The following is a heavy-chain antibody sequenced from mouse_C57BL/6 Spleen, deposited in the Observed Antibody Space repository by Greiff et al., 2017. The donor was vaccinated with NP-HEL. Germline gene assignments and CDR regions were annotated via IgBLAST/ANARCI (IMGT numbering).Heavy chain of an antibody. CDR3: ARLGLRAWFAY. CDR2: INPNNGGT. V-gene: IGHV1-18*01. CDR1: GYTFTDYN. J-gene: IGHJ3*01. D-gene: IGHD2-4*01. Sequence: VQLKESGPELVKPGASVKIPCKASGYTFTDYNMDWVKQSHGKSLEWIGDINPNNGGTIYNQKFKGKATLTVDKSSSTAYMELRSLTSEDTAVYYCARLGLRAWFAYWGQGTLVTVSA.